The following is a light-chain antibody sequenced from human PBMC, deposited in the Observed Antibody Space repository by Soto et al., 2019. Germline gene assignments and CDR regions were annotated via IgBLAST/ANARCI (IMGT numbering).Light chain of an antibody. CDR1: QSVSRW. V-gene: IGKV1-5*03. J-gene: IGKJ1*01. CDR3: QQYNDNWT. Sequence: DIQMTQSPSTLSASVGDRVTITCRASQSVSRWLAWYQQKPGKAPKLLIYKASTLESGVPSRFSGSGSGTEFTIAIRSLQPDDYANYYCQQYNDNWTFGQGPKVYIK. CDR2: KAS.